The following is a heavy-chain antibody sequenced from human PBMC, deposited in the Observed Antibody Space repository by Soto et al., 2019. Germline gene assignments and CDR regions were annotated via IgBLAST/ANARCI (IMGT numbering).Heavy chain of an antibody. V-gene: IGHV5-10-1*01. CDR1: GNSFTSYW. Sequence: XESLKVSCKCSGNSFTSYWISLVLQMPGKGLEWMGRIDPSDSYTNYSPSFQGHVTISADKSISTAYLQWSSLKASDTAMYYCARRGSSSWDIYYYYGMDVWGQGTTVTVSS. CDR3: ARRGSSSWDIYYYYGMDV. CDR2: IDPSDSYT. J-gene: IGHJ6*02. D-gene: IGHD6-13*01.